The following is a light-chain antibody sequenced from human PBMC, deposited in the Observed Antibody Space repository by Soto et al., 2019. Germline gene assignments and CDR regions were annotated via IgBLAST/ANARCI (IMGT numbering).Light chain of an antibody. CDR3: QQSYSTLPIT. CDR1: QSISSY. J-gene: IGKJ5*01. CDR2: AAA. V-gene: IGKV1-39*01. Sequence: DIQMTQSPSSLSASVGDTVTITCRASQSISSYLDWYQQKPVKAHKLLIYAAASLQSGVPSRFSGSGSGTDFTPTISSLQPEDFATYYCQQSYSTLPITCGQGTRLEIK.